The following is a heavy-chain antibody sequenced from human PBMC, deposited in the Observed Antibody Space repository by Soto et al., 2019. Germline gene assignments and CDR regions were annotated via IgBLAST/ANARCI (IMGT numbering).Heavy chain of an antibody. Sequence: SGPTLVNPTQTLTLTCTFSGFSLSTSGMRVSWIRQPPGKALEWLARIDWDDDKFYSTSLKTRLTISKDTSKNQVVLTMANMEPVDTATYYCARIVGDSENWFDPWGQGTLVTVSS. CDR1: GFSLSTSGMR. CDR3: ARIVGDSENWFDP. J-gene: IGHJ5*02. D-gene: IGHD4-17*01. V-gene: IGHV2-70*04. CDR2: IDWDDDK.